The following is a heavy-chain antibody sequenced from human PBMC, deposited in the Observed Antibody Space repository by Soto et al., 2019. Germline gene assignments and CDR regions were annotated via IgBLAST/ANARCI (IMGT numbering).Heavy chain of an antibody. D-gene: IGHD3-10*01. V-gene: IGHV4-59*08. CDR3: ARHTYYYGSGSYWPYFDY. J-gene: IGHJ4*02. CDR2: IYYSGST. CDR1: GGSISSYY. Sequence: SETLSLTCTVSGGSISSYYWSWIRQPPGKGLEWIGYIYYSGSTNYNPSLKSRVTISVDTSKNQFSLKLSSVTAADTAVYYCARHTYYYGSGSYWPYFDYWGQGTLVTVSS.